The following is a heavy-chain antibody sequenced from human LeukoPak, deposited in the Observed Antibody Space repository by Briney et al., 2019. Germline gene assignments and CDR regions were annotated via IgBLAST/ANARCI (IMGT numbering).Heavy chain of an antibody. CDR2: IYWNDDK. J-gene: IGHJ5*02. D-gene: IGHD3-22*01. CDR3: APTYYYDSNNWFDP. V-gene: IGHV2-5*01. Sequence: SGPTLVKPTQTLTLTCSFSGFSLNTSGVNVGWIRQPPGKALEWLALIYWNDDKRYSPSLKSRLTITKDTSKNQVVLTMTNMDPVDTATYYCAPTYYYDSNNWFDPWGQGTLVTVSS. CDR1: GFSLNTSGVN.